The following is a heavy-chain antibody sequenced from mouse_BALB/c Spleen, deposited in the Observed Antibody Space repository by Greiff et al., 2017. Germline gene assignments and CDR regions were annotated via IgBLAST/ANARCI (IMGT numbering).Heavy chain of an antibody. V-gene: IGHV3-8*02. D-gene: IGHD4-1*02. CDR2: ISYSGST. J-gene: IGHJ4*01. CDR1: GDSITSGY. Sequence: EVQLQQSGPGLVKPSQTLSLTCSVTGDSITSGYWNWIRKFPGNKLEYMGYISYSGSTYYNPSLKSRISITRDTSKNQYYLQLNSVTTEDTATYYCARSPTGTRAMDYWGQGTSVTVSS. CDR3: ARSPTGTRAMDY.